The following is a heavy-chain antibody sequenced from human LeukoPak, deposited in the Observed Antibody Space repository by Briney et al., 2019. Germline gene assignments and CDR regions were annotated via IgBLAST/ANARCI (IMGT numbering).Heavy chain of an antibody. J-gene: IGHJ4*02. D-gene: IGHD3-22*01. CDR1: GYTFTSYG. Sequence: PGGSLRLSCAASGYTFTSYGISWVRQAPGQGLEWMGWISAYNGNTNYAQKLQGRVTMTTDTSTSTAYMELRSLRSDDTAVYYCARALRNYYDSSGYYHRNRPFDYWGQGTLVTVSS. V-gene: IGHV1-18*01. CDR3: ARALRNYYDSSGYYHRNRPFDY. CDR2: ISAYNGNT.